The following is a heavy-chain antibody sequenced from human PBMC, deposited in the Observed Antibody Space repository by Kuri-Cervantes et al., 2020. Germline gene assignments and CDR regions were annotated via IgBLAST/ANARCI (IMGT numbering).Heavy chain of an antibody. D-gene: IGHD3-16*01. V-gene: IGHV4-59*08. CDR1: GGSISGYY. CDR2: IYYSGST. Sequence: GSLRLSCNVSGGSISGYYWNWIRQPPGKGLEWIGYIYYSGSTYYNPSLKSRVTISVDTSKNQFSLKLSSVTAADTAVYYCARRGMTTFAFDIWGQGTMVTVSS. CDR3: ARRGMTTFAFDI. J-gene: IGHJ3*02.